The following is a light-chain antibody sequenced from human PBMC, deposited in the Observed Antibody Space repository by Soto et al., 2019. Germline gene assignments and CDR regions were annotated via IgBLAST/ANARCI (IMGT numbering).Light chain of an antibody. Sequence: EIVLKQSPDTLSLSPGERATLSCRASQSVKNNYLAWYQQKPGQAPRFLIYDASSRATGIPDRFSGSGSGTDVTLTISRLEPEDFAVYDWQQYGSTPLTFGGGTKVDSK. CDR3: QQYGSTPLT. CDR1: QSVKNNY. V-gene: IGKV3-20*01. J-gene: IGKJ4*01. CDR2: DAS.